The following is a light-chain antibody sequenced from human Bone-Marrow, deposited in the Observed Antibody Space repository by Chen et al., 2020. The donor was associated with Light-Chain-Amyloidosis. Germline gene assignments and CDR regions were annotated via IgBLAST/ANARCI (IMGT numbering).Light chain of an antibody. J-gene: IGLJ3*02. V-gene: IGLV6-57*01. CDR3: QSYQGSSQGV. Sequence: NFMLTQPHSVSESPGKTVIISCTSSSGSIATNYVQWYQQRPGSSPTPVIYEDDKRPPGVPDRFSGSIDRSSNSASLTISGLKTEDEADYYCQSYQGSSQGVFGGGTKLTVL. CDR2: EDD. CDR1: SGSIATNY.